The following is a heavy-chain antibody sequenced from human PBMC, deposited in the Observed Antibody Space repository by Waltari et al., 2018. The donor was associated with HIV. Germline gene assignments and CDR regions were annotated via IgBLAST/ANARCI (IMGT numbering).Heavy chain of an antibody. Sequence: QVQLVQSGAEVKKPGSSVKVSCKASGGTFTNFAINWVRQVPGQGLQWMGGVFPSFGTTNYAQNFQGRLTVVADEFTNTAYMELSSLRSEDTAVYYCARLGSANFSYFQHWGQGTLVTVSS. CDR3: ARLGSANFSYFQH. CDR1: GGTFTNFA. CDR2: VFPSFGTT. J-gene: IGHJ1*01. D-gene: IGHD1-26*01. V-gene: IGHV1-69*01.